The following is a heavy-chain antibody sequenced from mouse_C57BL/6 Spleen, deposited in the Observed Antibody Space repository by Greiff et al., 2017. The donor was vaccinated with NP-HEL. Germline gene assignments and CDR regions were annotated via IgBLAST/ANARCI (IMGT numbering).Heavy chain of an antibody. Sequence: VKLVESGPGLVQPSQSLSITCTVSGFSLTSYGVHWVRQPPGKGLEWLGVIWSGGSTDYNAAFISRLSISKDNSKSQVFFKMNSLQADDTAIYYCAKKGWDCAMDYWGQGTSVTVSS. V-gene: IGHV2-4*01. CDR3: AKKGWDCAMDY. D-gene: IGHD3-3*01. CDR2: IWSGGST. CDR1: GFSLTSYG. J-gene: IGHJ4*01.